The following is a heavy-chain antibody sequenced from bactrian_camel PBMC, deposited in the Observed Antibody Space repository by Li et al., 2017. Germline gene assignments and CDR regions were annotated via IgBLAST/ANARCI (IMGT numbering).Heavy chain of an antibody. D-gene: IGHD1*01. CDR1: PRAYGTWC. V-gene: IGHV3S1*01. CDR2: IDTEGST. Sequence: HVQLVESGGGSVQAGGSLRLSCVWSPRAYGTWCMYWFRQVQGKKREGVAGIDTEGSTNYADSVKGRFIISIDRAQATLYLQMNNLTSEDTAMYYCATEERSLIGEPCKNAQMTRPMDYWGKGTQVTVS. J-gene: IGHJ7*01.